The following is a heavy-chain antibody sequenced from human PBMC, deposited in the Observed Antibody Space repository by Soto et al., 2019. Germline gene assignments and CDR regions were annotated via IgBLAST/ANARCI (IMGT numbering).Heavy chain of an antibody. Sequence: QITLKESGPTLLKPTQTLTLTCSFSGFSLTSSGAGVGWIRQPPGKALERLAVIYWDEDKRYRPSLRSRLTINNDTSKNQVVLTMTDLDPADTATYFCAHASAGHRSQDPCDYWGQGTLVTVSS. J-gene: IGHJ4*02. CDR1: GFSLTSSGAG. CDR2: IYWDEDK. V-gene: IGHV2-5*02. CDR3: AHASAGHRSQDPCDY. D-gene: IGHD6-13*01.